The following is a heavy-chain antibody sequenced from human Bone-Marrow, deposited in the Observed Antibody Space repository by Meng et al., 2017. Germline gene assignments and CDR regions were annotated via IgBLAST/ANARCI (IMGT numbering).Heavy chain of an antibody. CDR3: ARRTAVSGMTFDY. V-gene: IGHV1-3*01. D-gene: IGHD4-17*01. Sequence: QVQLVQSGAEVKKPGDSVKVSCKASGYTFTSYARHWGRQAPGQRLEWMGWINAGNGNTKYSQKFQGRVTITRDTSASTAYMELSSLRSEDTAVYYCARRTAVSGMTFDYWGQGTLVTVSS. CDR1: GYTFTSYA. CDR2: INAGNGNT. J-gene: IGHJ4*02.